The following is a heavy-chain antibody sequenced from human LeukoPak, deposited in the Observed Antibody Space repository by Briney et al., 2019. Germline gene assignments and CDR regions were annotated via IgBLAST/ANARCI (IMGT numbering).Heavy chain of an antibody. J-gene: IGHJ4*02. CDR3: ARDRVGESGYDYGY. CDR1: GYTFTGYY. D-gene: IGHD5-12*01. Sequence: GASVKVSCKASGYTFTGYYMHWVRQAPGQGLEWMGWINPNSGGTNYAQKFQGWVTMTRDTSISTAYMELSRLRSDDMAVYYCARDRVGESGYDYGYWGQGTLVTVSS. V-gene: IGHV1-2*04. CDR2: INPNSGGT.